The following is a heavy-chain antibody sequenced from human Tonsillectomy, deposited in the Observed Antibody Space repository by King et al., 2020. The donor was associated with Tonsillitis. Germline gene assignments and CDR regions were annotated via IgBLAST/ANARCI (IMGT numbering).Heavy chain of an antibody. V-gene: IGHV3-33*05. CDR1: GFVFRSYG. D-gene: IGHD6-19*01. Sequence: VQLVESGGGVVQPGRSLRLSCASSGFVFRSYGMHWVRQAPGKGLEWVAVISYDASRENYGDSVKGRFTISRDNSKNTLYLPMNSLRAEDTAVYYCARERLYSSDWGIDYWGQGSLVTVSS. CDR3: ARERLYSSDWGIDY. CDR2: ISYDASRE. J-gene: IGHJ4*02.